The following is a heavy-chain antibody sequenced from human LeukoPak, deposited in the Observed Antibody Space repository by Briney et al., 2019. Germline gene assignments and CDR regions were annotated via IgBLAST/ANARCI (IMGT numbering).Heavy chain of an antibody. CDR2: ISAYNGNT. D-gene: IGHD3-3*01. J-gene: IGHJ6*02. CDR1: GCTFTSYG. Sequence: GASVKVSCKASGCTFTSYGISWVRQAPGQGLEWMGWISAYNGNTNYAQKLQGRVTMTTDTSTSTAYMELRSLRSDDTAVYYCARDRFLEWLLYYYYCGMDVWGQGTTVTVSS. CDR3: ARDRFLEWLLYYYYCGMDV. V-gene: IGHV1-18*01.